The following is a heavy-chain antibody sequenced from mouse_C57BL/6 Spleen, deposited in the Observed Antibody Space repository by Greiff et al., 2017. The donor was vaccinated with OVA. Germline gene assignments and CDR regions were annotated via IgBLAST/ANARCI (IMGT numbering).Heavy chain of an antibody. Sequence: EVQLVESGGGLVKPGGSLKLSCAASGFTFSSYAMSWVRQTPEKRLEWVATISDGGSYTYYPDNVKGRFTISRDNAKNNLYLQMSHLKSEDTAMYYCARDLDSSGYRYFDYWGQGTTLTVSS. V-gene: IGHV5-4*01. J-gene: IGHJ2*01. D-gene: IGHD3-2*02. CDR2: ISDGGSYT. CDR3: ARDLDSSGYRYFDY. CDR1: GFTFSSYA.